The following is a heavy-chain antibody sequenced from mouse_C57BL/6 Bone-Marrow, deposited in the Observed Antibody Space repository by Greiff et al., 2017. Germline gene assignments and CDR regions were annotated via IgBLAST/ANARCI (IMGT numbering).Heavy chain of an antibody. CDR2: IDPSDSYT. D-gene: IGHD3-3*01. CDR3: ARRDVRYFDV. J-gene: IGHJ1*03. V-gene: IGHV1-69*01. Sequence: QVQLQQSGAELVMPGASVKLSCKASGYTFTSYWMHWVKQRPGQGLEWIGEIDPSDSYTNYNQKFKGKSTLTVDKSSSTAYMQLSSLTSEDSAVYYCARRDVRYFDVWGTGTTVTVSS. CDR1: GYTFTSYW.